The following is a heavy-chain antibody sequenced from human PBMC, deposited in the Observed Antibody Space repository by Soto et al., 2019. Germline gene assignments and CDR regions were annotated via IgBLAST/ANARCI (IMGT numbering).Heavy chain of an antibody. J-gene: IGHJ6*02. CDR1: GYTFTGYY. V-gene: IGHV1-2*04. CDR2: INPNSGGT. Sequence: GASVKVSCKASGYTFTGYYMHWVRQAPGQGLEWMGWINPNSGGTNYAQKFQGWVTMTRDTSISTAYVELSRLRSDDTAVYYCARALSGYYYYYGMDVWGQGTTVTVSS. D-gene: IGHD1-26*01. CDR3: ARALSGYYYYYGMDV.